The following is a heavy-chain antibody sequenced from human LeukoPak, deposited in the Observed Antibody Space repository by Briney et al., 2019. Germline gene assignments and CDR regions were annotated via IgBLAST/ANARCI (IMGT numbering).Heavy chain of an antibody. CDR1: GGSISSHY. Sequence: SETLSLTCTVSGGSISSHYWSWIRHPPGKGLEWIGYIYYSGSTNYNPSLKSRVTISVDTSKNQFSLKLSSVTAADTAVYYCARGPSVTGFWSGYYTPYYYYMDVWGKGTTVTVSS. V-gene: IGHV4-59*11. CDR3: ARGPSVTGFWSGYYTPYYYYMDV. J-gene: IGHJ6*03. D-gene: IGHD3-3*01. CDR2: IYYSGST.